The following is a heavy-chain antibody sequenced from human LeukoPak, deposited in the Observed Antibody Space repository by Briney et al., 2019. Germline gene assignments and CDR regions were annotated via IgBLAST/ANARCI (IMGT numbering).Heavy chain of an antibody. CDR1: GYTFTIYG. CDR2: ISAYNGNT. J-gene: IGHJ5*02. V-gene: IGHV1-18*01. Sequence: ASVKVSCKASGYTFTIYGISWVRQAPGQGLEWMGWISAYNGNTNYAQKLQGRVTMTTDTSTSTAYMELRSLRSDDTAVYYCARDPADIVVVGNNWFDPWGQGTLVTVSS. CDR3: ARDPADIVVVGNNWFDP. D-gene: IGHD2-2*01.